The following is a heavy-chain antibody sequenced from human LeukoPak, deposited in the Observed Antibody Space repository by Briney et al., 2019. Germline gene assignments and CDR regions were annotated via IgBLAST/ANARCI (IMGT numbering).Heavy chain of an antibody. D-gene: IGHD3-22*01. J-gene: IGHJ6*02. CDR3: ARDPDYYDSSGYSRGYYYGMDV. CDR2: IIPIFGTA. CDR1: GGTFSSYA. Sequence: SVKVSCKDSGGTFSSYAIGWVRQAPGQGLEWMGGIIPIFGTANYAQKFQGRVTITADESTSTAYMELSSLRSEDTAVYYCARDPDYYDSSGYSRGYYYGMDVWGQGTTVTVSS. V-gene: IGHV1-69*13.